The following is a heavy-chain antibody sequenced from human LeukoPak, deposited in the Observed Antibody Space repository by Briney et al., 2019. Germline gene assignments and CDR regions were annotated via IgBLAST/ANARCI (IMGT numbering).Heavy chain of an antibody. CDR3: ATPIDNYYDSSGYYYVAAFDI. Sequence: GGSLRLSCAASGFTLSDHYMDWVRQAPGKGLEWVGRTRNKANSYTTEYAASVKGRFTVSRDDSRNSLFLQMNSLETEDTAVYYCATPIDNYYDSSGYYYVAAFDIWGQGTMVTVSS. CDR2: TRNKANSYTT. D-gene: IGHD3-22*01. V-gene: IGHV3-72*01. J-gene: IGHJ3*02. CDR1: GFTLSDHY.